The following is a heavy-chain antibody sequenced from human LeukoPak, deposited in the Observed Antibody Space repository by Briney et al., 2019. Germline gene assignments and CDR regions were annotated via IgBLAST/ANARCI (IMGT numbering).Heavy chain of an antibody. Sequence: SVKVSCKASGGTFSSYAISWVRQAPGQGLEWVGGIIPIFGTANYAQKFQGRVTITTDESTSTAYMELSSLRSEDTAVYYCARGYYDSSGSIYYYYYYMDVWGKGTTVTVSS. CDR2: IIPIFGTA. J-gene: IGHJ6*03. V-gene: IGHV1-69*05. D-gene: IGHD3-22*01. CDR1: GGTFSSYA. CDR3: ARGYYDSSGSIYYYYYYMDV.